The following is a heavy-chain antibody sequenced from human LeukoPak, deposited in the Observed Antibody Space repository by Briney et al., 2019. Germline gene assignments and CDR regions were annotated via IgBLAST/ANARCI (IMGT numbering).Heavy chain of an antibody. CDR2: ISDGSRNT. J-gene: IGHJ4*02. CDR3: TTRLQHHFGY. D-gene: IGHD4-11*01. CDR1: GFTFSSYT. Sequence: GGSLRLSCAPSGFTFSSYTMNWVRQTPGKGLQWVSTISDGSRNTHYADSVNGRFTISRDDFLNVVYLQMNSLTAENTAVYYCTTRLQHHFGYWGQGTQVTASS. V-gene: IGHV3-23*01.